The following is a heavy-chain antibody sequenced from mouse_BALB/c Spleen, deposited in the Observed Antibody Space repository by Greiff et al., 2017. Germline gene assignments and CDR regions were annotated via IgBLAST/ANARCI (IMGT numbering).Heavy chain of an antibody. Sequence: EVQLQQSGPELVKPGASVKISCKASGYSFTGYYMHWVKQSHVKSLEWIGRINPYNGATSYNQNFKDMASWTVDKSSSTAYMELNSLTSEDSAVYYCAKLYDYYAMDYWGQGTSVTVSS. CDR3: AKLYDYYAMDY. CDR1: GYSFTGYY. CDR2: INPYNGAT. J-gene: IGHJ4*01. D-gene: IGHD2-10*02. V-gene: IGHV1-19*01.